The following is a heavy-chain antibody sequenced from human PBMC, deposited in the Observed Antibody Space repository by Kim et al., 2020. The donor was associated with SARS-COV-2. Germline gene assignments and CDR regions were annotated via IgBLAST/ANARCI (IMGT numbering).Heavy chain of an antibody. V-gene: IGHV3-53*01. D-gene: IGHD5-12*01. CDR2: IYSGGST. Sequence: GGSLRLSCAASGFTVSSNYMSWVRQAPGKGLEWVSVIYSGGSTYYADSVKGRFTISRDNSKNTLYLQMNSLRAEDTAVYYCARSGYDWESYWYFDLWGRGTLVTVSS. J-gene: IGHJ2*01. CDR3: ARSGYDWESYWYFDL. CDR1: GFTVSSNY.